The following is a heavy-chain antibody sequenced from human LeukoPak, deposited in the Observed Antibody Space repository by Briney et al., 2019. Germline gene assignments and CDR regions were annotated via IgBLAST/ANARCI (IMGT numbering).Heavy chain of an antibody. Sequence: SVKVSCKASGGTFSSYAISWVRQAPGQGLEWMGGIIPIFGTANYAQKFQGRVTITPDESTSTAYMELSSLRSEDTAVYYCARSYCSSTSCYGLTISFDPWGQGTLVTVSS. J-gene: IGHJ5*02. CDR3: ARSYCSSTSCYGLTISFDP. CDR1: GGTFSSYA. CDR2: IIPIFGTA. D-gene: IGHD2-2*01. V-gene: IGHV1-69*13.